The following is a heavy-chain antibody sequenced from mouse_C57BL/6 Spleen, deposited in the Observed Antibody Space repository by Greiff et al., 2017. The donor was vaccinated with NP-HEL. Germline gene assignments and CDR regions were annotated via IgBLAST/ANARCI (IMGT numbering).Heavy chain of an antibody. J-gene: IGHJ1*03. Sequence: VQLQQSGAELVKPGASVKLSCKASGYTFTSYWMHWVKQRPGQGLEWIGMIHPNSGSTNYNEKFKSKATLTVDKSSSPAYMQLSTLTSADSAVYYCASYHKGYFDVWGTGTTVTVSS. V-gene: IGHV1-64*01. CDR3: ASYHKGYFDV. CDR1: GYTFTSYW. CDR2: IHPNSGST.